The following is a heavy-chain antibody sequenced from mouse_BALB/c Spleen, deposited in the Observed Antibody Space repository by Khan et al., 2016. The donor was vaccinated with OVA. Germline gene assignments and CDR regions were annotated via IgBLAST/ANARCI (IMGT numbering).Heavy chain of an antibody. CDR1: GYTFTSYT. V-gene: IGHV1-4*01. J-gene: IGHJ3*01. Sequence: QVQLQQSGAELARPGASVKMSCKASGYTFTSYTIHWIKQRPGQGLEWIGYINPSSGYTNYNQKFKDKATLTADKSSTTAYMQLSSRTSDDSAVYYGARDGAYYRNDGWFAYWGQGTLVTVSA. CDR2: INPSSGYT. CDR3: ARDGAYYRNDGWFAY. D-gene: IGHD2-14*01.